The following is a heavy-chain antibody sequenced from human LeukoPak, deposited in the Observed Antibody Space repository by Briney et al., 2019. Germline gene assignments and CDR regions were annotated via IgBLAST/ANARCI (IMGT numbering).Heavy chain of an antibody. CDR3: ANGALGGATRAFDY. V-gene: IGHV3-30*02. D-gene: IGHD1-26*01. Sequence: GGSLRLSCAASGFTFSSYGMHWVRQAPGKGLEWVAFTRYDGSNKYYADSVKGRFTISRDNSKNTLYLQMNSLRAEDTAVYYCANGALGGATRAFDYWGQGTLVTVSS. CDR2: TRYDGSNK. CDR1: GFTFSSYG. J-gene: IGHJ4*02.